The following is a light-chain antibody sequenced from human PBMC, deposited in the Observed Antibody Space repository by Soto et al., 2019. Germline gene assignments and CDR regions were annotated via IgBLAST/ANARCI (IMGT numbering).Light chain of an antibody. CDR2: DDN. Sequence: QSVLTQPPSLSAAPGQKVTISCSGSSSNIGGNSVSWYQQLPGTAPKLLIYDDNKRPSGIPDRFSGSKSGTSATLGITGFQNGDEADYYCGSWDSRMSAYVFGTGNKVTVL. J-gene: IGLJ1*01. V-gene: IGLV1-51*01. CDR1: SSNIGGNS. CDR3: GSWDSRMSAYV.